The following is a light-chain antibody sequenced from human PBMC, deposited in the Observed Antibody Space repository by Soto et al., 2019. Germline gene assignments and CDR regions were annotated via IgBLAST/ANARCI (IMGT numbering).Light chain of an antibody. Sequence: EIVMTQSPATLSVSPGERATLSCRASQSVSNNLAWYQQKPGQAPRLLIYFASTRATGVPARFSGSGSGTALHLTISSLQSEDFAVYYCQQYNEWPLTFGGGTKVETK. V-gene: IGKV3-15*01. J-gene: IGKJ4*01. CDR3: QQYNEWPLT. CDR1: QSVSNN. CDR2: FAS.